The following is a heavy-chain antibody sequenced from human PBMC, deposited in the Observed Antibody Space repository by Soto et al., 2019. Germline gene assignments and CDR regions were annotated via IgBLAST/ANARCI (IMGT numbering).Heavy chain of an antibody. Sequence: QVQLVQSGAEVKKPGASVKVSCKTSGYTFSSYGIVWVRQAPGQGLEWMGWISTYNVDTKYADKCQVRLTMSSDTSTTTAFMELRRLRSDDTAVYYCVRGGFAYGYLDYWGQWTLVTVSS. D-gene: IGHD5-18*01. J-gene: IGHJ4*02. CDR3: VRGGFAYGYLDY. CDR1: GYTFSSYG. V-gene: IGHV1-18*01. CDR2: ISTYNVDT.